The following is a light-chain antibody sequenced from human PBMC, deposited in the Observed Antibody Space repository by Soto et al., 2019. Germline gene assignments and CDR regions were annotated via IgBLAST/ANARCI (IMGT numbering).Light chain of an antibody. CDR2: GAS. CDR1: QSVSNNY. CDR3: QQYGSSGT. Sequence: VLTQSPGTLSLYPRERATLSCRASQSVSNNYLAWYQQKPGQAPRLLIYGASNRAAGIPDRFSGSGSGTDFTLTISRLEPEDFAVYYCQQYGSSGTFGQRTKVDIK. V-gene: IGKV3-20*01. J-gene: IGKJ1*01.